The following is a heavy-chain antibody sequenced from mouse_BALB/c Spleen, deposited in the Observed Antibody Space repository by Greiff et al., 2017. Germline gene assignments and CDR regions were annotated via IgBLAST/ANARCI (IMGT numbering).Heavy chain of an antibody. V-gene: IGHV1-5*01. J-gene: IGHJ2*01. CDR3: TRGLGGDFDY. Sequence: EGQLQQSGTVLARPGASVKMSCKASGYSFTSYWMHWVKQRPGQGLEWIGAIYPGNSDTSYNQKFKGKAKLTAVTSASTAYMELSSLTNEDSAVYYCTRGLGGDFDYWGQGTTLTVSS. CDR2: IYPGNSDT. D-gene: IGHD3-3*01. CDR1: GYSFTSYW.